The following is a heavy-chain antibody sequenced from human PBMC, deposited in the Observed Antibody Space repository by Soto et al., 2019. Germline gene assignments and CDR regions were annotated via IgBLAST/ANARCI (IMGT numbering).Heavy chain of an antibody. V-gene: IGHV3-30-3*01. CDR2: ISYDGSNK. Sequence: PGGSLRLSCAASGFTFSSYAMHWVRQAPGKGLEWVAVISYDGSNKYYADSVKGRFTISRDNSKNTLYLQMNSLRAEDTAVYYCARAGRRYYYDSSGAPDAFDIWGQGTMVTVSS. CDR1: GFTFSSYA. J-gene: IGHJ3*02. CDR3: ARAGRRYYYDSSGAPDAFDI. D-gene: IGHD3-22*01.